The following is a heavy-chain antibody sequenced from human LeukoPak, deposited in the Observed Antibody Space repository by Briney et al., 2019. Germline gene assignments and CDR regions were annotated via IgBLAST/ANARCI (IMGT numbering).Heavy chain of an antibody. V-gene: IGHV1-69*13. CDR1: GGTFSSYA. J-gene: IGHJ6*02. CDR2: IIPIFGTA. D-gene: IGHD4-17*01. CDR3: ARCYDYGDPSYYYYGMDV. Sequence: SVKVSCKASGGTFSSYAISWVRQAPGQGLEWMGGIIPIFGTANYAQKFQGRVTITADESTSTAYMELSSLGSEDTAVYYCARCYDYGDPSYYYYGMDVWGQGTTVTVSS.